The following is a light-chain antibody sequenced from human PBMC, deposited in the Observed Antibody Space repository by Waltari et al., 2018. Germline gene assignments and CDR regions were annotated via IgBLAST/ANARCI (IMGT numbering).Light chain of an antibody. CDR3: SSYAGSHYWV. Sequence: QSALTQPPAASGSPGQSVTISCTGTGSDVGKYDYVSWYQQHPGKAPKLMIYELSKRPSGGPRRFSGSKSGNTASLTVSGRQAEDEADYYCSSYAGSHYWVFGGGTKLTVL. CDR2: ELS. J-gene: IGLJ3*02. CDR1: GSDVGKYDY. V-gene: IGLV2-8*01.